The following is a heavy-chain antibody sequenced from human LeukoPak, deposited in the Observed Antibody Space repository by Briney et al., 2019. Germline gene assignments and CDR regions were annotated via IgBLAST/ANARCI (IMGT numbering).Heavy chain of an antibody. Sequence: KPGGSLRLSCAASGFTFSSYAMSWIRQPPGKGLEWIGSIHYSGSTNYNPSLKSRVTISVDTSKNQFSLKLSSVTAADTAVYYCARGYCSGGSCYSYYYYNYMDVWGKGTTVTVSS. CDR2: IHYSGST. D-gene: IGHD2-15*01. J-gene: IGHJ6*03. CDR3: ARGYCSGGSCYSYYYYNYMDV. V-gene: IGHV4-39*07. CDR1: GFTFSSYA.